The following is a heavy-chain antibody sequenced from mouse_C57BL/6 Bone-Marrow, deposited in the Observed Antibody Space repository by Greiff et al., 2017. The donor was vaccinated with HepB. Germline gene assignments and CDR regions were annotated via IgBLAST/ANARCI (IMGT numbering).Heavy chain of an antibody. CDR2: LYPSDSET. J-gene: IGHJ2*01. V-gene: IGHV1-61*01. Sequence: QVQLQQPGAELVRPGSSVKLSCKASGYTFTSYWMDWVKQRPGQGLEWIGNLYPSDSETHYNQKFKDKATLTVDKSSSTAYMQLSSLTSEDSAVYYCASTPYWGQGTTLTVSS. CDR3: ASTPY. CDR1: GYTFTSYW.